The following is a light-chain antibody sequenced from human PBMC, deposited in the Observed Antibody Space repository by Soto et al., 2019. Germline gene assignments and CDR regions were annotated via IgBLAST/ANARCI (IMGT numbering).Light chain of an antibody. CDR1: QSISIS. J-gene: IGKJ1*01. Sequence: EIQMTQSPATLSVSVGDRGTITCRASQSISISLAWYQQKPGKAPKLLIFDASSLATGVPARFSGSGSGTEFTLTISSLQPDDFAAYYRQHYDHYRVTVGQGTKVEIK. V-gene: IGKV1-5*01. CDR2: DAS. CDR3: QHYDHYRVT.